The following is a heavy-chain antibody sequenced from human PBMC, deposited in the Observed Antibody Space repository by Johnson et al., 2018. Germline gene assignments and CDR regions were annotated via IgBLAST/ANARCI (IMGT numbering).Heavy chain of an antibody. D-gene: IGHD3-22*01. Sequence: QVQLQESGPGLVKPSQTLSLTCTVSGGSISSGSYYWSWIRQPAGKGLEWIGRIYTSGSTNYNPSLTSRVTISEDTSKNQFSLKLSSVTAADTAVYYCAKVVSDYYYYYMDVWGKGTTVTVSS. CDR1: GGSISSGSYY. CDR2: IYTSGST. V-gene: IGHV4-61*02. CDR3: AKVVSDYYYYYMDV. J-gene: IGHJ6*03.